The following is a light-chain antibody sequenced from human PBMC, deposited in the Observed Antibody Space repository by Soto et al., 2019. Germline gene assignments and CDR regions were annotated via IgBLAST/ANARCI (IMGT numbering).Light chain of an antibody. CDR3: QQYTNWPPGLT. Sequence: EIVMTQSPATLSVSPGERATLSCRASQSVSTTLAWYQQKPGQAPRLLIYGASTRATGIPARFSGSGSGTEFTLTISSLQSADFAVYYCQQYTNWPPGLTFGGGTKVEIK. CDR1: QSVSTT. CDR2: GAS. V-gene: IGKV3-15*01. J-gene: IGKJ4*01.